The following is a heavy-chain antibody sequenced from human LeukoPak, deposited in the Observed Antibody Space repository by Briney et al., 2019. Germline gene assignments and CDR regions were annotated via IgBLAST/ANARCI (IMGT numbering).Heavy chain of an antibody. Sequence: PGGSLRLSCAAPGFTFRIYSMNCVRQAPEKGRERVSYISSSSSTIYYADSVKGRFTISRDKAKNSLYLQMNSLRAEDTAVYYCARDHFVVVPAAYYYYYYMDVWGKGTTVTVSS. J-gene: IGHJ6*03. D-gene: IGHD2-2*01. V-gene: IGHV3-48*01. CDR1: GFTFRIYS. CDR2: ISSSSSTI. CDR3: ARDHFVVVPAAYYYYYYMDV.